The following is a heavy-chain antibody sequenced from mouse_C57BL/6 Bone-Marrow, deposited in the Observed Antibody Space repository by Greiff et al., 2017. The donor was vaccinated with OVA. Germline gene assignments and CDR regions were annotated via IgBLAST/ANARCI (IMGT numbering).Heavy chain of an antibody. CDR3: ARLGGNYLYYAMDY. J-gene: IGHJ4*01. Sequence: QVHVKQPGAELVKPGASVKMSCKASGYTFTSYWITWVKQRPGQGLEWIGDIYPGSGSTNYNEKFKSKATLTVDTSSSTAYMQLSSLTSEDSAVYYCARLGGNYLYYAMDYWGQGTSVTVSS. CDR2: IYPGSGST. D-gene: IGHD2-1*01. CDR1: GYTFTSYW. V-gene: IGHV1-55*01.